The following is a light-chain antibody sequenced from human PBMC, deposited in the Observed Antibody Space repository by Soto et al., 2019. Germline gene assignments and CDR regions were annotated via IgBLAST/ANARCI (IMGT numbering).Light chain of an antibody. V-gene: IGKV1-9*01. Sequence: DIQLSQSPSFLSASVGDRVTITCRASQGISNYLAWYQRKPGKAPKLLISTPSIFQSGVPSRFRGSGSGTKFDLTNSSLQPEDFATDFWLKLISYPITFGQGTRLEIK. CDR1: QGISNY. CDR3: LKLISYPIT. J-gene: IGKJ5*01. CDR2: TPS.